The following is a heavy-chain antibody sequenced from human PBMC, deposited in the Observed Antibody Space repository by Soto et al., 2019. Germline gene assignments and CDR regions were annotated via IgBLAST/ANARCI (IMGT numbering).Heavy chain of an antibody. V-gene: IGHV4-31*03. J-gene: IGHJ4*02. CDR3: ARAAYDFWSGYSPPFDY. CDR1: GGSISSGGYY. D-gene: IGHD3-3*01. Sequence: QGQLQESGPGLVKLSQTLSLTCTVSGGSISSGGYYWSWIRQHPGKGLEWIGYMYCSGSTYYNPSLKSRVTISVDTSKNQFPLKLSSVTPADTAVYYCARAAYDFWSGYSPPFDYWGQGTLVTVSS. CDR2: MYCSGST.